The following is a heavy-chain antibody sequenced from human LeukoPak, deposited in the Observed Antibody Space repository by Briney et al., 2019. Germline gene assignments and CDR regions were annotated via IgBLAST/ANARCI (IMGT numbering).Heavy chain of an antibody. V-gene: IGHV1-2*02. CDR3: AREHSSGAVAVDY. J-gene: IGHJ4*02. CDR1: GYTFTGYY. D-gene: IGHD6-19*01. CDR2: INPNSGGT. Sequence: GASVKVSCKASGYTFTGYYMHWVRQAPGQGLEWMGWINPNSGGTNYAQKFQGRVTMTRDTSISTAYMELSRPRSDDTAVYYCAREHSSGAVAVDYWGQGTLVTVSS.